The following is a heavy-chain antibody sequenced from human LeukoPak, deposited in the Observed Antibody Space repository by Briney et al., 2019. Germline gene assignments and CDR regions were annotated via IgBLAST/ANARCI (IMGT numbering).Heavy chain of an antibody. J-gene: IGHJ4*02. CDR2: INHSGST. CDR1: GGSFSGYY. Sequence: SETLSLTCAVYGGSFSGYYWSWIRQPPGKGLEWIGEINHSGSTNYNPSLKSRVTISVDTSKNQFSLKLSSVTAADTAVYYCARGSSGWPFGYWGQGTLVTVSS. D-gene: IGHD6-19*01. V-gene: IGHV4-34*01. CDR3: ARGSSGWPFGY.